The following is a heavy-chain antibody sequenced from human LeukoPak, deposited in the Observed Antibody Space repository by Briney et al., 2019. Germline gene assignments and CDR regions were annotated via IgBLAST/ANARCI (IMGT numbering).Heavy chain of an antibody. CDR3: ARAGPLRGGMDV. CDR2: LFYSLYHSESIYYTGSA. J-gene: IGHJ6*02. D-gene: IGHD6-19*01. V-gene: IGHV4-39*01. CDR1: GGSFSGYY. Sequence: SETLSLTCAVYGGSFSGYYWGWIRQPPGKGLEWIGSLFYSLYHSESIYYTGSAYYNPSLKSRITIAVDTSKNQFSLKVNSVAAADTAVYYCARAGPLRGGMDVWGQGTTVTVSS.